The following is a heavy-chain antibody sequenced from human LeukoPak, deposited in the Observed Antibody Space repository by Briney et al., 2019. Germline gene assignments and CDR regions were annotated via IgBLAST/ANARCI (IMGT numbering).Heavy chain of an antibody. CDR2: ISSSSSTI. D-gene: IGHD3-10*01. J-gene: IGHJ3*02. Sequence: PGGSLRLSCAASGFTFSSYSMNWVRQAPGKGLEWVSYISSSSSTIYYADSVKGRFTISRDNAKNSLYLQMNSLRAEVTDLYYCARDGSGSYFPDAFDIWGQGTMLTVS. V-gene: IGHV3-48*01. CDR3: ARDGSGSYFPDAFDI. CDR1: GFTFSSYS.